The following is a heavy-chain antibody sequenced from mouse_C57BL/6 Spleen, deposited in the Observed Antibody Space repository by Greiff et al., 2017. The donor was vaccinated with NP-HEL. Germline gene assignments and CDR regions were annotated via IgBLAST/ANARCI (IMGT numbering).Heavy chain of an antibody. CDR1: GYSITSGYY. Sequence: EVQLQESGPGLVKPSQSLSLTCSVTGYSITSGYYWNWIRQFPGNKLEWMGYIRYDGSNNYNPSLKNRISITRDTSTNQFFLKLNSVTTEDTATYYCARGDAGGDFDYWGQGTTLTVSS. CDR3: ARGDAGGDFDY. CDR2: IRYDGSN. D-gene: IGHD3-3*01. V-gene: IGHV3-6*01. J-gene: IGHJ2*01.